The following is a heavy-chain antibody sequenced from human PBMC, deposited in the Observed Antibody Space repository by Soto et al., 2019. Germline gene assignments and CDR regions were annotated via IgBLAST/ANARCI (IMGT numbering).Heavy chain of an antibody. D-gene: IGHD2-15*01. CDR1: GYTFTSYD. CDR2: MNPNSGNT. CDR3: ARGSPWYGKNLKTPEGYYYMDV. J-gene: IGHJ6*03. V-gene: IGHV1-8*01. Sequence: ASVKVSCKASGYTFTSYDINWVRQATGQGLEWMGWMNPNSGNTGYAQKFQGRVTMTRNTSISTAYMELSSLRSEDTAVYYCARGSPWYGKNLKTPEGYYYMDVWGKGTTVTVSS.